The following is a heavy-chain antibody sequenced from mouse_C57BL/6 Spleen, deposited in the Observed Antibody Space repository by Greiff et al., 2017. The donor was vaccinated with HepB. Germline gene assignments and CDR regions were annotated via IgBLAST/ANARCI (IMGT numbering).Heavy chain of an antibody. CDR2: ISDGGSYT. CDR1: GFTFSSYA. V-gene: IGHV5-4*03. J-gene: IGHJ2*01. Sequence: EVKLMESGGGLVKPGGSLKLSCAASGFTFSSYAMSWVRQTPEKRLEWVATISDGGSYTYYPDNVKGRFTISRDNAKNNLYLQMSHLKSEDTAMYYCARGGRYGNYDYWGQGTTLTVSS. D-gene: IGHD2-1*01. CDR3: ARGGRYGNYDY.